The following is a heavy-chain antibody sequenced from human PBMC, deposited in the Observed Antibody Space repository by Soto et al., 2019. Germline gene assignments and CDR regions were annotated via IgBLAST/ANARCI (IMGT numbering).Heavy chain of an antibody. CDR2: IYPGDSDT. J-gene: IGHJ6*02. CDR3: ARRGHYYGMDV. Sequence: PXESLKMCDTGAGDSCTSYWIGWVRQMPGKGLEWMGIIYPGDSDTRYSPSFQGQVTISADKSISTAYLQWSSLKASDTAMYYCARRGHYYGMDVWGQGTTVTVSS. V-gene: IGHV5-51*01. CDR1: GDSCTSYW.